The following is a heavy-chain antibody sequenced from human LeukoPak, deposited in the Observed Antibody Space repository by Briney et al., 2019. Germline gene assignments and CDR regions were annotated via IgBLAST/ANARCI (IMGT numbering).Heavy chain of an antibody. V-gene: IGHV4-4*09. D-gene: IGHD3-10*01. CDR2: ILTSGTT. CDR3: ARLRVSGSYLYYFDY. CDR1: NGSISSYH. J-gene: IGHJ4*02. Sequence: PSETLSLTCTVSNGSISSYHWSWVRQPPGKGLEWIGYILTSGTTNYNPSLRSRLTISVDTSKNRFTLKLSSVTAADTAVYYCARLRVSGSYLYYFDYWGQGTLVTVSS.